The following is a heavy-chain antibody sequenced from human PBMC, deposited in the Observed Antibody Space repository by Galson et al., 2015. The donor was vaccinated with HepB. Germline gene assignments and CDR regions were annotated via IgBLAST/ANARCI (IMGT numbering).Heavy chain of an antibody. J-gene: IGHJ3*02. CDR3: ARDGAGYKDAFDI. CDR2: ISSGSTTI. D-gene: IGHD2-2*02. CDR1: GFTFSTYS. Sequence: SLRLSCAASGFTFSTYSMSWVRQAPGKGLEWVSYISSGSTTIYYADSVKGRFTISRDNAKNSLYLQMNSLRDEDTAVYYCARDGAGYKDAFDIWGQGTMVTVSS. V-gene: IGHV3-48*02.